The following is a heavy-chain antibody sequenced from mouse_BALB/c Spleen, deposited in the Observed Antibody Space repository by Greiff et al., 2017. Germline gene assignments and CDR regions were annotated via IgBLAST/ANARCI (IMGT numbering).Heavy chain of an antibody. CDR1: GYTFTSYW. D-gene: IGHD1-1*01. CDR2: IYPGDGDT. CDR3: TRLTTVVLDY. Sequence: VQLQQSGAELARPGASVKLSCKASGYTFTSYWMQWVKQRPGQGLEWIGAIYPGDGDTRYTQKFKGKATLTADKSSSTAYMQLSSPTSEDSAVYYCTRLTTVVLDYWGQGTTLTVSS. J-gene: IGHJ2*01. V-gene: IGHV1-87*01.